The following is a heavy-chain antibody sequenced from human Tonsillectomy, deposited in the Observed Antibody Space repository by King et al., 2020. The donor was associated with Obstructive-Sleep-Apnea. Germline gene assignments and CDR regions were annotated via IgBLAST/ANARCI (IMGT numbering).Heavy chain of an antibody. CDR3: ARDLGYCSSTSCYNWFDP. V-gene: IGHV1-2*02. Sequence: QLVQSGAEVKKPGASVKVSCKASGYTFTGYYMHWVRQAPGKGLEWRGWINPNSGGPNYAQKFQGRVTMTRDTSISTAYMELSRLRSDDTAVYHCARDLGYCSSTSCYNWFDPWGQGTLVTVSS. J-gene: IGHJ5*02. D-gene: IGHD2-2*01. CDR1: GYTFTGYY. CDR2: INPNSGGP.